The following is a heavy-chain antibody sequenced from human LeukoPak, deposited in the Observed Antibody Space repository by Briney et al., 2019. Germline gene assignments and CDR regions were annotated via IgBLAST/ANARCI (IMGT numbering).Heavy chain of an antibody. J-gene: IGHJ4*02. CDR2: LVYDERS. CDR3: VKDLVAAVAGILVGNFDY. CDR1: GFPFSSYG. V-gene: IGHV3-30*02. D-gene: IGHD6-19*01. Sequence: GGSLRLSCAASGFPFSSYGMHWVRQAPGKGLEWVARLVYDERSDYANSVKGRFSISRDNSKNTLFLDMSDLRVEDTAVYYCVKDLVAAVAGILVGNFDYWGQGTLVTVSS.